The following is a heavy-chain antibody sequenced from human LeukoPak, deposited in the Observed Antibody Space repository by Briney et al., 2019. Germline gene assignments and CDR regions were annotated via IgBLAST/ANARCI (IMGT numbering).Heavy chain of an antibody. J-gene: IGHJ6*02. D-gene: IGHD3-10*01. CDR3: ARGSGTITMVRGVFYGMDV. V-gene: IGHV1-69*01. CDR2: IIPIFGTP. CDR1: GGTFSSYG. Sequence: ASVKVSCKASGGTFSSYGISWVRQAPGLGLEWMGGIIPIFGTPNYAQKFQGRVTITADESTSTAYMELSSLRSEDTAVYYCARGSGTITMVRGVFYGMDVWGQGTTVTVSS.